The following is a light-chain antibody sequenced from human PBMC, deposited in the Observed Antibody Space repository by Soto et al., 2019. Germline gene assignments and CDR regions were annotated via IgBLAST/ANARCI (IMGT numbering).Light chain of an antibody. CDR3: QKYDNLPL. V-gene: IGKV1-33*01. CDR2: DAS. J-gene: IGKJ2*01. Sequence: DIQMTKSPSSLSASVGDRVTLTCQATQDSGKSLSWYQHKPGKAPKLLIYDASSLETVVPSRFSGTGSGTDFTFTISSLQPEDVATYYCQKYDNLPLFGQGTRLEIK. CDR1: QDSGKS.